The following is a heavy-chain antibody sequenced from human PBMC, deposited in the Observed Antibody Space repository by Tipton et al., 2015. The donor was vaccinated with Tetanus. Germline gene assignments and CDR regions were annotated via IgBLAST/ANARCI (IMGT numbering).Heavy chain of an antibody. Sequence: SLRLSCAASGFTFSNYAMAWVRQAPGKGLEWVSGISVRGSHTYYADPVKGRFSISRDNSKNTVYLQMNSLRDEDTAVYYCANDPASRWWSAPWGQGSLVSVSS. D-gene: IGHD5-24*01. CDR1: GFTFSNYA. V-gene: IGHV3-23*01. J-gene: IGHJ5*02. CDR3: ANDPASRWWSAP. CDR2: ISVRGSHT.